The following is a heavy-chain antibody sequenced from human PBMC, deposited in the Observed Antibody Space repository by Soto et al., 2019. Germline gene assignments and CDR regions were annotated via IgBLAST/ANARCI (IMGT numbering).Heavy chain of an antibody. CDR3: AHRSSLSFFGTSGYIFDH. J-gene: IGHJ4*02. D-gene: IGHD3-22*01. Sequence: SCPTLVNPTQTLTLTCAFSGFSLTTTGEGVAWIRQSPGKALEWLALIYWNDDRRYSPSLKSRLTVTRDTSKDQVVLTLTNMDPVDLGTYFCAHRSSLSFFGTSGYIFDHWGQGTTVTVSS. CDR2: IYWNDDR. V-gene: IGHV2-5*01. CDR1: GFSLTTTGEG.